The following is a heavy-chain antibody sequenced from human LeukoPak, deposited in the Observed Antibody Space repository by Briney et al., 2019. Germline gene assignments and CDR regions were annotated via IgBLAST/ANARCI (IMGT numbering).Heavy chain of an antibody. V-gene: IGHV3-64*01. CDR3: ARDLLKSPDYGDYVDGLGADYYYGMDV. Sequence: PGGSLRLSCAASGFTFSSYAMHWVRQAPGKGLEYVSAISSNGGSTYYANSVKGRFTISRDNSKNTLYLQMGSLRAEDMAVYYCARDLLKSPDYGDYVDGLGADYYYGMDVWGQGTTVTVSS. CDR1: GFTFSSYA. CDR2: ISSNGGST. J-gene: IGHJ6*02. D-gene: IGHD4-17*01.